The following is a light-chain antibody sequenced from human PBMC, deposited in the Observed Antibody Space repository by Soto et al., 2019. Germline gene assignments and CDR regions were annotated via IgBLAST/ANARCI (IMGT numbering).Light chain of an antibody. CDR2: DVS. CDR3: QHYNSYSEA. CDR1: QSITTW. Sequence: IQMTQSPSTASAYLGDSVRIICRASQSITTWLAWYQQRPGKAPKVLIYDVSSLQSGVPSRFSGSGSGTDFTITISSLKTDDFATYYCQHYNSYSEAFGQGTKVDI. V-gene: IGKV1-5*02. J-gene: IGKJ1*01.